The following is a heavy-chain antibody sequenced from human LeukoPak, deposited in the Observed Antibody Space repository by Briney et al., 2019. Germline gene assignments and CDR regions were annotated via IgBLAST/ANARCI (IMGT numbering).Heavy chain of an antibody. Sequence: PSETLSLTCAVSGGSISSGGYSWSRIRQSPGKGLEWIGYIYHSGSTYYNPSLKSRVTISVDRSKNQFSLKLSSVTAADTAVYFCAREVVVPAAMSFRYYCYGMDVWGKGTTVTVSS. CDR2: IYHSGST. V-gene: IGHV4-30-2*06. CDR3: AREVVVPAAMSFRYYCYGMDV. CDR1: GGSISSGGYS. J-gene: IGHJ6*04. D-gene: IGHD2-2*01.